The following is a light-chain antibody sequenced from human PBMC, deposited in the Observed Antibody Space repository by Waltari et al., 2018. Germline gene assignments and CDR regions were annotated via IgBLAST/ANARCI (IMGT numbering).Light chain of an antibody. CDR3: MQALQTPYT. Sequence: DIVLTQSPLSLPVTPGEPASISCRSSQSLLHSNGYTYLDWYLQKPGQSPQLLIYLSSTRASGVPDRFSGSGSGTDFTLKISRMEAEDVGVYYCMQALQTPYTFGQGTKLEIK. CDR1: QSLLHSNGYTY. V-gene: IGKV2-28*01. CDR2: LSS. J-gene: IGKJ2*01.